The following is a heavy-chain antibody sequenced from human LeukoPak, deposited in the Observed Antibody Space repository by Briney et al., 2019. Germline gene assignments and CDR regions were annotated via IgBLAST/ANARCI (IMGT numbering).Heavy chain of an antibody. CDR1: GFTFSSYW. CDR2: IKQDGSEK. V-gene: IGHV3-7*01. CDR3: AKDGVRGGFVGYYYYYYYMDV. J-gene: IGHJ6*03. Sequence: GGSLRLSCAASGFTFSSYWMSWVRQAPGKGLEWVANIKQDGSEKYYVDSVKGRFTISRDNAKNSLYLQMNSLRAEDTAVYYCAKDGVRGGFVGYYYYYYYMDVWGKGTTVTVSS. D-gene: IGHD3-10*01.